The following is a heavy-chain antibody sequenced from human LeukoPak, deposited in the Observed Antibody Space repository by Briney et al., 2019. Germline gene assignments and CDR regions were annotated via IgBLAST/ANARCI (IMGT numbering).Heavy chain of an antibody. CDR3: ARDDSSGYYTNPDY. J-gene: IGHJ4*02. Sequence: GASVKVSCKASGYTFTGYYMHWVRQAPGQGLEWMGWINPNSGGTNYAQKFQGRVTMPRDTSISTAYMELSRLRSDDTAVYYCARDDSSGYYTNPDYWGQGTLVTVSS. D-gene: IGHD3-22*01. V-gene: IGHV1-2*02. CDR2: INPNSGGT. CDR1: GYTFTGYY.